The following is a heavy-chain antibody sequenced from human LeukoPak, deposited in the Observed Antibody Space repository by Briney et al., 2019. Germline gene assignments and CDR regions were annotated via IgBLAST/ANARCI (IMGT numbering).Heavy chain of an antibody. CDR1: GYTFTSYG. CDR3: AREPDSGRRYFDWLLSGHAFDI. CDR2: ISAYNGNT. Sequence: ASVKVSCKASGYTFTSYGISWVRQAPGQGLEWMGWISAYNGNTNYAQKLQGRVTMTTDTSTSTAYMELRSLRSDDTAVYYCAREPDSGRRYFDWLLSGHAFDIWGQGTMVTVSS. J-gene: IGHJ3*02. D-gene: IGHD3-9*01. V-gene: IGHV1-18*01.